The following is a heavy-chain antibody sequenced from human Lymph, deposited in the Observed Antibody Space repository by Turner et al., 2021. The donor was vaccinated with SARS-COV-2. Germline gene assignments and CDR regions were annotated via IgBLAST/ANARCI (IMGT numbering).Heavy chain of an antibody. D-gene: IGHD3-10*01. J-gene: IGHJ4*02. CDR3: ARLVRRAEYYFDY. CDR1: GGSISSSSHY. Sequence: QLQLQESGPGLVKPSENLSLTCTVSGGSISSSSHYWGWIRQPPGRGLEWIGHIYYSGSNYYNPSLKSRVTISVYTSKNQFSLKLSSVTAADTAVYYCARLVRRAEYYFDYWGQGTLVTVSS. V-gene: IGHV4-39*01. CDR2: IYYSGSN.